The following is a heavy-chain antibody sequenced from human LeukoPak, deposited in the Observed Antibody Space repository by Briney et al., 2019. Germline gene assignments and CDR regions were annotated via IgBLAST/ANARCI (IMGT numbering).Heavy chain of an antibody. Sequence: ASVKVSCKASGYTFTSYDINWVRQATGQALEWMGWMNPNSGNTGYAQKSQGRDTMTRNTSISTAYMELSSLRSEDTAVYYCARGPGLLCSGGGCYRGGSFDYWGQGTLVTVSS. CDR2: MNPNSGNT. CDR1: GYTFTSYD. V-gene: IGHV1-8*01. D-gene: IGHD2-15*01. CDR3: ARGPGLLCSGGGCYRGGSFDY. J-gene: IGHJ4*02.